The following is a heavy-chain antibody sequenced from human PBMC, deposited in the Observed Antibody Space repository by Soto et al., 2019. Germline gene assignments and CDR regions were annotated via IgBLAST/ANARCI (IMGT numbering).Heavy chain of an antibody. D-gene: IGHD6-13*01. V-gene: IGHV4-31*03. CDR2: IFYTGST. CDR1: GASVRSANYY. J-gene: IGHJ4*02. Sequence: SETLSLTCTVSGASVRSANYYWSWIRQHPGKGLEWIGHIFYTGSTFYNPSLKSRLTISLDTSKNQFSLNLNSATAADTAVYYCARGLGASSWYVPPDYWGQGTLVTVSS. CDR3: ARGLGASSWYVPPDY.